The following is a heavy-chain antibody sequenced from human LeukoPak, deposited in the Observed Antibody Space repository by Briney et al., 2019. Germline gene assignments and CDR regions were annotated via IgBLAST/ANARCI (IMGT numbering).Heavy chain of an antibody. CDR1: GYTFTSYG. Sequence: ASVKVSCKASGYTFTSYGISWVRQAPGQGLEWMGWISAYNGNTNYAQKLQGRVTMTTDTSTSTAYMELRSLRSDATAVYYCARDGRSYFDWLFSYYYYYYMDVWGKGTTVTISS. CDR2: ISAYNGNT. V-gene: IGHV1-18*01. D-gene: IGHD3-9*01. J-gene: IGHJ6*03. CDR3: ARDGRSYFDWLFSYYYYYYMDV.